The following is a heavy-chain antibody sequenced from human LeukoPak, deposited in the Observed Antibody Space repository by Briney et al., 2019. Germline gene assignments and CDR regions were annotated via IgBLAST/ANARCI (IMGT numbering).Heavy chain of an antibody. CDR1: GFSFSTYS. V-gene: IGHV3-30*03. CDR3: ARSLGGYSYVDY. Sequence: AGGSLRLSCAASGFSFSTYSMNWVRQAPGKGLEWVAVISFDGSSKYYADSVKGRFTISRDNSKNTLYLQMHSLRAEDTAVYYCARSLGGYSYVDYWGQGTLVTVSS. CDR2: ISFDGSSK. D-gene: IGHD5-18*01. J-gene: IGHJ4*02.